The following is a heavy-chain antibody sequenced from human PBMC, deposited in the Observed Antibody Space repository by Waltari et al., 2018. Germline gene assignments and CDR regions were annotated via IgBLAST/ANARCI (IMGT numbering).Heavy chain of an antibody. CDR3: ARGGVRPDI. CDR2: IYYSGST. V-gene: IGHV4-59*11. Sequence: QVQLQESGPGLVKPSETLSLTCTVSGGSISSHYWSWIRQPPGKGLEWIGYIYYSGSTNYNPSLKRRVTISVDTSKNQFSLKLSSVTAADTAVYYCARGGVRPDIWGQGTMVTVSS. J-gene: IGHJ3*02. D-gene: IGHD1-1*01. CDR1: GGSISSHY.